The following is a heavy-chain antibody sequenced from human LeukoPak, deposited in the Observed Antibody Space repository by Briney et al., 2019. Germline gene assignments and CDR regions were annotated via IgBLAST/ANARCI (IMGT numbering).Heavy chain of an antibody. CDR1: GYTFTSYG. D-gene: IGHD2-2*03. V-gene: IGHV1-18*01. J-gene: IGHJ6*03. CDR2: IGAYNGNT. Sequence: GASVKVSCKASGYTFTSYGISWVRQAPGQGLEWRGWIGAYNGNTNYAQKLQGRVTMTTDTSTSTAYMELRSLRSDDTAVYYCARVTGGYCSSTSCYTDYYYYMDVWGKGTTVTVSS. CDR3: ARVTGGYCSSTSCYTDYYYYMDV.